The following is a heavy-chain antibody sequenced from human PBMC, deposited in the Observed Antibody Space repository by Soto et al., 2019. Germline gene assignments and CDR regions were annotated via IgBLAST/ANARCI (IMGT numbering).Heavy chain of an antibody. V-gene: IGHV1-69*06. CDR1: GGTFSSYA. Sequence: SVKVSCKASGGTFSSYAISWVRQAPGQGLEWMGGIITIFGTANYSQKFRGRVTSTADKPTSKAYMELSRLRAADTAVYECAVKDYGSGSYSPYWGQGTLVTVSS. CDR3: AVKDYGSGSYSPY. J-gene: IGHJ4*02. CDR2: IITIFGTA. D-gene: IGHD3-10*01.